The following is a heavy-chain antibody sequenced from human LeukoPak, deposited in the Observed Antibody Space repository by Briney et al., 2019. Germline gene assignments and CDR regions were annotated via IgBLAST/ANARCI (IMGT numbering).Heavy chain of an antibody. D-gene: IGHD2-8*01. CDR1: GGSINNGGYY. CDR2: IYYSGSS. V-gene: IGHV4-31*03. J-gene: IGHJ4*02. Sequence: SQTLSLTCTVSGGSINNGGYYWSWIRQHPGKGLEWIGYIYYSGSSYYNPSLRSRVTISVDTSKNQFSLKLSSVTAADTAVYYCARAGCTNGVCHPVVWGQGTLVTVSS. CDR3: ARAGCTNGVCHPVV.